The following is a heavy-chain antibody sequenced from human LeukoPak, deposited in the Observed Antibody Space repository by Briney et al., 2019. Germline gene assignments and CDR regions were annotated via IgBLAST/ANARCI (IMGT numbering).Heavy chain of an antibody. CDR2: IYYSGST. CDR1: GGSISSSSYY. V-gene: IGHV4-39*07. Sequence: SETLSLTCTVSGGSISSSSYYWGWIRQPPGKGLEWIGSIYYSGSTNYNPSLKSRVTISVDKSKNQFSLKLSSVTAADTAVYYCARNWTPLYGDFWYFDLWGRGTLVTVSS. D-gene: IGHD4-17*01. CDR3: ARNWTPLYGDFWYFDL. J-gene: IGHJ2*01.